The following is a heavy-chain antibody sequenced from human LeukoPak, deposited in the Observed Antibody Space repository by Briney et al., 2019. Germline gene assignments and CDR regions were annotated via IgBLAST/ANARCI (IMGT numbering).Heavy chain of an antibody. J-gene: IGHJ4*02. D-gene: IGHD3-3*01. CDR3: AREGSRDFWSGPVYYFDY. CDR1: GGSISSYY. CDR2: IHYSGST. V-gene: IGHV4-59*01. Sequence: SETLSLTCTVSGGSISSYYWSWIRQPPGKGLEWIGYIHYSGSTYYNPSLTSRVTISVDTSKNQFSLRLGSVTAADTAVYYCAREGSRDFWSGPVYYFDYWGQGTLVTASS.